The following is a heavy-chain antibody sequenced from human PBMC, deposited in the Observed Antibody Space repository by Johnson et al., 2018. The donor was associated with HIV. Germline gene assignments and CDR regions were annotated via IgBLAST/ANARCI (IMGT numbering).Heavy chain of an antibody. J-gene: IGHJ3*02. V-gene: IGHV3-30*04. CDR1: GFTFSSYA. Sequence: QVQLVESGGGVVQPGRSLRLSCAASGFTFSSYAMHWVRQAPGKGLEGVAVISYDGSNKYYADSVKGRFTISRDNSKNTLYLQMNSLRAEDTAVYYCARIAAAAIDAFDIWGQGTMVTVSS. D-gene: IGHD6-13*01. CDR3: ARIAAAAIDAFDI. CDR2: ISYDGSNK.